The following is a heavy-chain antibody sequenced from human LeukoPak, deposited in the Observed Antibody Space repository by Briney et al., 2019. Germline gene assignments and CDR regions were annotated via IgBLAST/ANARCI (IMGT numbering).Heavy chain of an antibody. J-gene: IGHJ4*02. CDR1: GFTFSSYS. V-gene: IGHV3-21*01. CDR2: ISSSSSYI. CDR3: ARDLGGYAGY. D-gene: IGHD5-12*01. Sequence: GGSLRLSCAASGFTFSSYSMNWVRQAPGKGLEWVSSISSSSSYIYYADSVKGRFTISRDNAKNSLYLQMNSLRAEDTAAYYCARDLGGYAGYWGQGTLVTVSS.